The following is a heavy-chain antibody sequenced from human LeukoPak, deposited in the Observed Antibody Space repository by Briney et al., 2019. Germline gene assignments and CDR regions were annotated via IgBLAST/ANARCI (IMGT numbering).Heavy chain of an antibody. Sequence: PGGSLRLSCAASGFTFTTYAMHWVRQAPGNGLEWVAFISHDGSNKYYADSVKGRFTISRDNSKNTLYLQMNRLRAEDTAVYFCAKDSGIGGWSDAFDIWGQGTMVTVSS. J-gene: IGHJ3*02. V-gene: IGHV3-30*02. CDR3: AKDSGIGGWSDAFDI. CDR1: GFTFTTYA. CDR2: ISHDGSNK. D-gene: IGHD6-19*01.